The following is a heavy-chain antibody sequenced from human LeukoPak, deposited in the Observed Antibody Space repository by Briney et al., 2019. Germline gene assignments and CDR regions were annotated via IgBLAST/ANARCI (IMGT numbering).Heavy chain of an antibody. V-gene: IGHV3-48*02. Sequence: GGSLRLSCAASGFXFSSYSMNWVRQAPGKGLEWVSCISSSSSTIYYADSVKGRFTISRDNAKNSLYLQMNSLRDEDTAVYYCARAGGYYYDSSGYYYWPEYFQHWGQGTLVTVSS. J-gene: IGHJ1*01. CDR1: GFXFSSYS. CDR2: ISSSSSTI. D-gene: IGHD3-22*01. CDR3: ARAGGYYYDSSGYYYWPEYFQH.